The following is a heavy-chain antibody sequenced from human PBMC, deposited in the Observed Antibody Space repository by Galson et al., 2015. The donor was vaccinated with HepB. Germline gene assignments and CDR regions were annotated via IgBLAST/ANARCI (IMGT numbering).Heavy chain of an antibody. CDR2: ISASVGNT. D-gene: IGHD2-2*01. CDR1: GFTFSSYA. Sequence: SLRLSCAASGFTFSSYAMHWVRQAPGKGLEWVSGISASVGNTYYADSVKGRFTISRDNSKNTLFLQMNSLRAEDTAVYYCAKDPGGRRYCSSSSCYLDYWGQGTLVTVSS. CDR3: AKDPGGRRYCSSSSCYLDY. J-gene: IGHJ4*02. V-gene: IGHV3-23*01.